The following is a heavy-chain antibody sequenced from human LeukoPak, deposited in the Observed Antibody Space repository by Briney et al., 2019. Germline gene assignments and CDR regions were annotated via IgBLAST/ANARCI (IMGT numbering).Heavy chain of an antibody. V-gene: IGHV3-33*01. J-gene: IGHJ6*02. Sequence: GRSLRLSCAASGFTFSSYGMHWVRQAPGKGLEWVAVIWYDGSNKYYADSVKGRFTISRDNSKNTLYLQMNSLRAEDTAVYYCAREEQWLEWDVQYYYYGMDVWGQGTTVTVSS. CDR1: GFTFSSYG. CDR2: IWYDGSNK. CDR3: AREEQWLEWDVQYYYYGMDV. D-gene: IGHD6-19*01.